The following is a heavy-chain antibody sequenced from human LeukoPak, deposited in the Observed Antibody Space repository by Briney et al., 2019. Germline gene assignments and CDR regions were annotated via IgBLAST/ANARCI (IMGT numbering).Heavy chain of an antibody. V-gene: IGHV4-34*01. CDR3: ARGPEGGPPFYYYYYMDV. D-gene: IGHD3-16*01. J-gene: IGHJ6*03. Sequence: SETRSLTCAVYGGSFSGYYWSWIRQPPGKGLEWIGEINHSGSTNYNPSLKSRVTISVDTSKNQFSLKLSSVTAADTAVYYCARGPEGGPPFYYYYYMDVWGKGTTVTASS. CDR1: GGSFSGYY. CDR2: INHSGST.